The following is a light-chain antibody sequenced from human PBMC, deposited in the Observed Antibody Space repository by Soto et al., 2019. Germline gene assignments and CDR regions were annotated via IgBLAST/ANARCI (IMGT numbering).Light chain of an antibody. CDR2: DAS. J-gene: IGKJ4*01. CDR1: QSVSSY. V-gene: IGKV3-11*01. Sequence: EIVLTQSPATLSLSPGERATLSCRASQSVSSYLAWYQQKPGQAPRLLIYDASARATGIPARFSGSGSETDFTLTISSLEPEDFAVYYCQPRSNWPFGGGTKVEIK. CDR3: QPRSNWP.